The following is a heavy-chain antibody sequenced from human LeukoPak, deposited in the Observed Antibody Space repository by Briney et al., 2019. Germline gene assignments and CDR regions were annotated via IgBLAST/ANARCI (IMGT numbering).Heavy chain of an antibody. CDR3: AGVLGYGDYGKDAFDI. V-gene: IGHV4-34*01. J-gene: IGHJ3*02. CDR1: GGSFSGYS. D-gene: IGHD4-17*01. CDR2: INHSGTT. Sequence: SETLSLTCAVYGGSFSGYSWTWIRQPPGKGLEWIGEINHSGTTDYNPSLQSRVTISLDTSKNQFSLKLSSVTAADTAVYYCAGVLGYGDYGKDAFDIWGQGTMVTVSS.